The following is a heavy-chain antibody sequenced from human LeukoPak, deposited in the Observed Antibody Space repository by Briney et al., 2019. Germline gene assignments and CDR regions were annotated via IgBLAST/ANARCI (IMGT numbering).Heavy chain of an antibody. CDR2: ISSSSSYI. CDR1: GFTFSSYN. V-gene: IGHV3-21*01. CDR3: ARPFTRIAVAGTGAFDI. Sequence: GGSLRLSCAASGFTFSSYNMNWVRQAPGKGLEWVSSISSSSSYIYYADSVKGRFTISRDNAKNSLYLQMNSLRAEDTAVYYCARPFTRIAVAGTGAFDIWGQGTMVTVSS. J-gene: IGHJ3*02. D-gene: IGHD6-19*01.